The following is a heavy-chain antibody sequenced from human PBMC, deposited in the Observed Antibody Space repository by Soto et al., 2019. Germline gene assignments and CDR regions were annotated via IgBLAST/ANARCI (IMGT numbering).Heavy chain of an antibody. V-gene: IGHV4-34*01. CDR2: INHSGST. Sequence: QVQLQQWGAGLLKPSETLSLTCAVYGGSFSGYYWSWIRQPPGKGLEWIGEINHSGSTNYNPSLKSRVPISVDTSKNQFSLKLSSVTAADTAVYYCARGGGGYCSSTSCQADFDYWGQGTLVTVSS. D-gene: IGHD2-2*01. CDR1: GGSFSGYY. J-gene: IGHJ4*02. CDR3: ARGGGGYCSSTSCQADFDY.